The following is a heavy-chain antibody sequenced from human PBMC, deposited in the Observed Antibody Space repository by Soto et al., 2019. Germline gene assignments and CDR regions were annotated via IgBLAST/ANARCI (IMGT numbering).Heavy chain of an antibody. J-gene: IGHJ4*01. CDR2: LSGYTGNK. CDR3: ARVRGVKHYHYVDDFDY. V-gene: IGHV1-18*01. D-gene: IGHD3-10*02. CDR1: GYSSVNYG. Sequence: ASVKVSCKASGYSSVNYGITWVRPAPGQGLEWRGWLSGYTGNKNYAQKFQGRLTMTTDTYTTTAYMELRSLRSDDTAVYYCARVRGVKHYHYVDDFDYWGQ.